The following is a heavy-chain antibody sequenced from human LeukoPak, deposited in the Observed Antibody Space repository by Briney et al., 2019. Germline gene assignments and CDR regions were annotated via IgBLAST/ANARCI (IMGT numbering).Heavy chain of an antibody. CDR2: IKSDGST. Sequence: GGSLSLSCAVSGFTLSTYWMQCLRQAPGKGLVWVSRIKSDGSTNYADSVKGRFTISRDNAKNTVSLQMNRPRAEDTGVYYCARAPSEIGGYYPEYLRHWGKGTLVTVSS. D-gene: IGHD3-22*01. CDR1: GFTLSTYW. V-gene: IGHV3-74*01. J-gene: IGHJ1*01. CDR3: ARAPSEIGGYYPEYLRH.